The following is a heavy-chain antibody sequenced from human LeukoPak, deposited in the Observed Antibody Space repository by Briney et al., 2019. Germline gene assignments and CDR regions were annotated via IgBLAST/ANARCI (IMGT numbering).Heavy chain of an antibody. CDR3: ARDDLRSDWFDP. Sequence: SETLSLTCSVSGGSISSRSYSWGWIRQPPGKGQEWIGNIDYSGTTYYTPSLKSRITISVDTSKNQFSLRLSSVTAADTAVYYCARDDLRSDWFDPWGQGTLVIVSS. J-gene: IGHJ5*02. CDR1: GGSISSRSYS. CDR2: IDYSGTT. V-gene: IGHV4-39*07.